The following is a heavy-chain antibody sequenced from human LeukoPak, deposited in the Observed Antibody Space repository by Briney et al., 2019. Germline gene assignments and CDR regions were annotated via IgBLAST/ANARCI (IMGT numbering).Heavy chain of an antibody. CDR2: IIPIFGTA. Sequence: ASVKVSCKASGGTFSSYAISWVRQAPGQGLEWMGGIIPIFGTANYAQKFQGRVTITADESTSTAYMELSSLRSEDTAVYYCAREDCGGDCYCIYWGQGTLVTVSS. D-gene: IGHD2-21*02. CDR3: AREDCGGDCYCIY. J-gene: IGHJ4*02. V-gene: IGHV1-69*13. CDR1: GGTFSSYA.